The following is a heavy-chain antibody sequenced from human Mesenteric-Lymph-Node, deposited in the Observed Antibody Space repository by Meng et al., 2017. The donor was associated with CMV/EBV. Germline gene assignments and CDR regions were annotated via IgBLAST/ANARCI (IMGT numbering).Heavy chain of an antibody. D-gene: IGHD6-6*01. V-gene: IGHV3-30*04. CDR2: IAYDGHNS. Sequence: GGSLRLSCEGSGFTFSRYPLHWVRQAPGKGLEWVAVIAYDGHNSYYADSVKGRFTISRDNSKSTLYLQIDSLRPEDAAVYYCAREPRTYYAMDVWGQGTTVTVSS. J-gene: IGHJ6*02. CDR1: GFTFSRYP. CDR3: AREPRTYYAMDV.